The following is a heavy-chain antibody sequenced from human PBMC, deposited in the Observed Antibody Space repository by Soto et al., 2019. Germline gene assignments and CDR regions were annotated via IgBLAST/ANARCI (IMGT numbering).Heavy chain of an antibody. Sequence: ASVKVSCKVSGYTLTELSMHWVRQAPGKGLEWMGGFDPEDGETIYAQKLQGRVTMTTDTSTSTAYMELRSLRSDDTAVYYCARAVVDCTNGVCYTRSKWFDPWGQGTLVTVSS. V-gene: IGHV1-24*01. CDR2: FDPEDGET. J-gene: IGHJ5*02. CDR3: ARAVVDCTNGVCYTRSKWFDP. CDR1: GYTLTELS. D-gene: IGHD2-8*01.